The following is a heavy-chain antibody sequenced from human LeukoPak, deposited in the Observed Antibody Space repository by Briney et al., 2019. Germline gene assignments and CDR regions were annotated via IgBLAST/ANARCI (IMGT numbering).Heavy chain of an antibody. CDR2: IYPGDSDT. D-gene: IGHD1-26*01. CDR3: ARRPRGVGANFQH. Sequence: GESLKISCKGSEYCFTSYWIGWVRQMPGKGLEWMGIIYPGDSDTRYSPSFQGQVTISADKSISTAYLQWSSRNAAKTAFFCWARRPRGVGANFQHWGQGTLVSVSS. J-gene: IGHJ1*01. V-gene: IGHV5-51*01. CDR1: EYCFTSYW.